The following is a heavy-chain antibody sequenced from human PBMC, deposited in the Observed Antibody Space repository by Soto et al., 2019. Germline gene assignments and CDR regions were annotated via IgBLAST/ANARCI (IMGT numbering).Heavy chain of an antibody. Sequence: EVQLLESGGGLVQPGGSLRLSCAASGFTFSSYAMSWVRQAPGKGLEWVSAISGSGGSTYYADSVKGRFTISRDNSKNTLYLQMNSLRVEDTAVYYCAKTHTRPNWFDPWGQGTLVTVSS. D-gene: IGHD3-3*01. CDR2: ISGSGGST. V-gene: IGHV3-23*01. CDR1: GFTFSSYA. J-gene: IGHJ5*02. CDR3: AKTHTRPNWFDP.